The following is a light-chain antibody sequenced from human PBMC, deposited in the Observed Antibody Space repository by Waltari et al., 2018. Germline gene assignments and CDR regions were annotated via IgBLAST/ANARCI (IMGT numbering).Light chain of an antibody. Sequence: SCRASESVSRALAWYQQKPGQAPRLLIFGASNRATCIPDRFSGSGSETDFRLTISRLEPEDFAVYYCQHYVRLPATFGRGTKVEIK. CDR1: ESVSRA. CDR2: GAS. CDR3: QHYVRLPAT. V-gene: IGKV3-20*01. J-gene: IGKJ1*01.